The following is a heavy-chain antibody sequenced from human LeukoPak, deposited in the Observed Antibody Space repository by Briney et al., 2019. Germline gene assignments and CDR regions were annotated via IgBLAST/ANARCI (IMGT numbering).Heavy chain of an antibody. J-gene: IGHJ4*02. Sequence: ASVKVSCKASGYTFTIYGISWVRQAPGQGLEWMGWINPNSGGTNYAQKFQGRVTMTRDTSISTAYMELGRLRSDDTAVYYCARGGTVSGYDSEYYFDYWGQGTLVTVSS. CDR3: ARGGTVSGYDSEYYFDY. V-gene: IGHV1-2*02. CDR1: GYTFTIYG. D-gene: IGHD5-12*01. CDR2: INPNSGGT.